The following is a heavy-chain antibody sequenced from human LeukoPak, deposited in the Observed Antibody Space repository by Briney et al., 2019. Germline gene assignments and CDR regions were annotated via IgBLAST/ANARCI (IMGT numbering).Heavy chain of an antibody. V-gene: IGHV4-39*01. CDR3: DF. Sequence: PSETLSLTCSVSGGSIRSTLFYWGWIRQSPGKGLEWLGNLYYNGDTYYNPSLGSRVSMSVDTSKNQFSLKLRSVTAAAARHSSLDFWGQGTQVTVSS. CDR1: GGSIRSTLFY. D-gene: IGHD6-6*01. CDR2: LYYNGDT. J-gene: IGHJ4*02.